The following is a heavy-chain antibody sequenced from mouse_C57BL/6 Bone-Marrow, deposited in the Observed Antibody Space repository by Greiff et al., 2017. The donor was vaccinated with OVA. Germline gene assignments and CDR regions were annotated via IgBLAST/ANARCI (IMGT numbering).Heavy chain of an antibody. CDR3: ALPHYYYGTWFAY. CDR2: IDPANGNT. J-gene: IGHJ3*01. D-gene: IGHD1-1*01. V-gene: IGHV14-3*01. CDR1: GFNIKNTY. Sequence: VQLKQSVAELVRPGASVKLSCTASGFNIKNTYMHWVKQRPEQGLEWIGRIDPANGNTKYAPKFQGKATITADTSSNTAYLQLSSLTSEDTAIYYWALPHYYYGTWFAYWGQGTLVTVSA.